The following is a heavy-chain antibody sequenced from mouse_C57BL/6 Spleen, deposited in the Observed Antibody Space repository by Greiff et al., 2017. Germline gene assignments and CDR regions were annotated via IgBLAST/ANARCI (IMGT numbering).Heavy chain of an antibody. CDR1: GFNIKDDY. CDR3: TTPTTVDYLDD. CDR2: IDPENGDT. Sequence: EVQLQQSGAELVRPGASVKLSCTASGFNIKDDYMHWVKQRPEQGLEWIGWIDPENGDTEYASKFQGKGTITADTSSNTAYLQLRSLTSEDTAVYYCTTPTTVDYLDDWGQGTTLTVSS. V-gene: IGHV14-4*01. J-gene: IGHJ2*01. D-gene: IGHD1-1*01.